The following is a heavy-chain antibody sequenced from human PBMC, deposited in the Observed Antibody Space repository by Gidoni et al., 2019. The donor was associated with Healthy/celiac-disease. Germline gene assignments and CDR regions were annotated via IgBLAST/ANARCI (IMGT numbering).Heavy chain of an antibody. CDR3: ARGGTPRRPYYYYYMDV. V-gene: IGHV3-21*01. CDR1: GFTFSRYS. Sequence: EVQLVESGGGLVKPGGSLRLSCEASGFTFSRYSMNWVRQAPGKGLEWVSSISSSSSYIYYADSVKGRFTISRDNAKNSLYLQMNSLRAEDTAVYYCARGGTPRRPYYYYYMDVWGKGTTVTVSS. J-gene: IGHJ6*03. CDR2: ISSSSSYI. D-gene: IGHD1-1*01.